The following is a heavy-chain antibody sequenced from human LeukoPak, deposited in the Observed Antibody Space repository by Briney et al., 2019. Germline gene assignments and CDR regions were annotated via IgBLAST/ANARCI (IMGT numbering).Heavy chain of an antibody. V-gene: IGHV5-51*01. D-gene: IGHD3-16*01. CDR1: GYIFITHW. CDR3: ARRLVWGNAFDI. CDR2: IYPGDSDT. J-gene: IGHJ3*02. Sequence: GESLKISCKGSGYIFITHWIGWVRQMPGKGLGWMGIIYPGDSDTRYSPSFQGQVTISADKSITTAYLQWSSLKASDTAMYYCARRLVWGNAFDIWGQGTMVTVSS.